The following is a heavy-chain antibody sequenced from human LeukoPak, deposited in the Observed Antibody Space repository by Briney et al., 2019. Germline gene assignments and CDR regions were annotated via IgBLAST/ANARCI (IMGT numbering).Heavy chain of an antibody. CDR2: ISSGSIYM. D-gene: IGHD6-25*01. CDR3: ARAAASDAFDI. CDR1: GFTFSTYN. J-gene: IGHJ3*02. V-gene: IGHV3-21*01. Sequence: GGSLRLSCAASGFTFSTYNMNWVRQAPGKGLEWVSSISSGSIYMYYADSAEGRFTISTDNAKNSLYLQMNSLRAGDTAVYYCARAAASDAFDIWGQGTMVTVSS.